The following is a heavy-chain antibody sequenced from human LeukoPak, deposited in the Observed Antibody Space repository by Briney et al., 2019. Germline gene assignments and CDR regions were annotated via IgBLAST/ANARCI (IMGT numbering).Heavy chain of an antibody. CDR3: AKDELRFLEWLSRMDV. Sequence: PGRSLRLSCAASGFTFSSYGMHWVRPAPGKVLEWVAVISYDGSNKYYADSVKGRFTISRDNSKNTLYLQMNSLKAEDTAVYYCAKDELRFLEWLSRMDVWGQGTTVTVSS. D-gene: IGHD3-3*01. J-gene: IGHJ6*02. CDR1: GFTFSSYG. CDR2: ISYDGSNK. V-gene: IGHV3-30*18.